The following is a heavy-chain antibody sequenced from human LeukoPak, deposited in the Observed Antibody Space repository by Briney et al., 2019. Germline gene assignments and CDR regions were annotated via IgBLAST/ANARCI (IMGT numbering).Heavy chain of an antibody. V-gene: IGHV1-2*06. J-gene: IGHJ4*02. CDR3: ARTLTPGDLDFDY. CDR2: INPNSGGT. CDR1: GYIFTDYY. D-gene: IGHD7-27*01. Sequence: ASVKVSCKASGYIFTDYYMHWVRQAPGQGLEWMGRINPNSGGTNYAQKFQGRVTMTRDTSISTAYMELSRLRSDDTAVYYCARTLTPGDLDFDYWGQGTLVTVSS.